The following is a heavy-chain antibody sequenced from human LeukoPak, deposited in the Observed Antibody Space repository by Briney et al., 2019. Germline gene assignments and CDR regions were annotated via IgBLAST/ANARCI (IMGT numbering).Heavy chain of an antibody. V-gene: IGHV3-30*02. Sequence: GGSLRLSCAASGLIFSNYGMHWVRQAPGKGLEWVSFIRYDGSIKHYADSVKGRFTISRDNSKNALYLQMNSLRTEDTAVYYCANGPHYNILTGYYKVRSHLDYWGQGTLVTVSS. D-gene: IGHD3-9*01. CDR3: ANGPHYNILTGYYKVRSHLDY. J-gene: IGHJ4*02. CDR1: GLIFSNYG. CDR2: IRYDGSIK.